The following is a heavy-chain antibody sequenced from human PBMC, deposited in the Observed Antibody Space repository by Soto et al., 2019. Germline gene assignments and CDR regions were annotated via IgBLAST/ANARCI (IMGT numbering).Heavy chain of an antibody. CDR3: TPDPILAAAGGSDP. V-gene: IGHV3-15*01. J-gene: IGHJ5*02. Sequence: EVQLLESGGGLVQPGGSLRLSCAASGFTFIYAWMNWVRQAPGKGLEWVGNIKSNTDGGTTDYAAPVNGRFTISRDDSKTTLYLQMNSLKTEDTAVYYCTPDPILAAAGGSDPWGQGTLVTVSS. D-gene: IGHD6-13*01. CDR1: GFTFIYAW. CDR2: IKSNTDGGTT.